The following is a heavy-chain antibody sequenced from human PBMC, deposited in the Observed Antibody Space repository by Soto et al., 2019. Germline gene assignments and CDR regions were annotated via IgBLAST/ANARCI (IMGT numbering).Heavy chain of an antibody. J-gene: IGHJ5*02. Sequence: GGSLRLSCAASGFTFSSYWMSWVRQAPGKGLEWVANIKQDGSEKYYVDSVKGRFTISRDNAKNSLYLQMNSLRAEDTAVYYCARSITTLGVVTISDDNWFDPWGQGTPVTVSS. CDR2: IKQDGSEK. CDR3: ARSITTLGVVTISDDNWFDP. V-gene: IGHV3-7*01. CDR1: GFTFSSYW. D-gene: IGHD3-3*01.